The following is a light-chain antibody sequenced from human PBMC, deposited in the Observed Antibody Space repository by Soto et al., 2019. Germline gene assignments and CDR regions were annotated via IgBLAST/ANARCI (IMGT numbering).Light chain of an antibody. CDR3: QQYGNSRYT. J-gene: IGKJ2*01. Sequence: ETVLTQSRGTLSLSPGDRATLSCRASQGVNSNYLAWYQQIPGQAPRLLIYGVSNRATGIPDRFSGSGSGTDVTLTISRLEPEDFAMYYCQQYGNSRYTFGQGTKLEIK. CDR1: QGVNSNY. CDR2: GVS. V-gene: IGKV3-20*01.